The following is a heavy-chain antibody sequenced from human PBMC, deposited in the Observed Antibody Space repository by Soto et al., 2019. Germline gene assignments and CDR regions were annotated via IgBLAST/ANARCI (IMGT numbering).Heavy chain of an antibody. Sequence: SAPLSLTCAVSGYSIASGYYWAWIRQSPGKGLEWIGSIYHAGSVYYNPSLNSRVAVSLDTSKNHFSLKLTSVTAADTAVYYCARTFDYYGMDVWGQGTTVTVSS. J-gene: IGHJ6*02. CDR2: IYHAGSV. V-gene: IGHV4-38-2*01. CDR3: ARTFDYYGMDV. CDR1: GYSIASGYY.